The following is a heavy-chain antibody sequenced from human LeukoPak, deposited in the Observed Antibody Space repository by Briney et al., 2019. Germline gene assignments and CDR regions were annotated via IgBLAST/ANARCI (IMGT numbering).Heavy chain of an antibody. CDR3: AKDKSEQLVRTPARH. CDR2: ISGSGGST. J-gene: IGHJ1*01. CDR1: GFTFSSYA. Sequence: GGSLRLSCAASGFTFSSYAMSWVRQAPGKGLEWVSAISGSGGSTYYADSVKGRFTISRDNSKNTLYLQMNSLRAEDTAVYYCAKDKSEQLVRTPARHWGQGTLVTVSS. D-gene: IGHD6-6*01. V-gene: IGHV3-23*01.